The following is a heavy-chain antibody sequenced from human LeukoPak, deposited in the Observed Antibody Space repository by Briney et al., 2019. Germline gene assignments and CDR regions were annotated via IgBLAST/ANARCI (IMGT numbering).Heavy chain of an antibody. J-gene: IGHJ3*02. D-gene: IGHD3-22*01. Sequence: GGSLRLSCAASGFTFSSYAMSWVRQAPGKGLEWVSAISGSGGSTYYADSVKGRFTISRDNSKNTLYLQMNSLRAEDTAVYYCANLPDTMIVVAHISVPFDIWGQGTMVTVSS. V-gene: IGHV3-23*01. CDR2: ISGSGGST. CDR3: ANLPDTMIVVAHISVPFDI. CDR1: GFTFSSYA.